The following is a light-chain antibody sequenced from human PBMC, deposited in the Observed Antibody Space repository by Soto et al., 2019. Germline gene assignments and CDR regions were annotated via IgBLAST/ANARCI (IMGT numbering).Light chain of an antibody. CDR1: QDVRNY. J-gene: IGKJ1*01. CDR3: LQDYSWPWT. V-gene: IGKV1-6*01. CDR2: GAF. Sequence: AIQMTQSPSSLSASVGDRLTITCRASQDVRNYVGWYQQKPGKAPKYLIYGAFSLETGITSRFSGSGYGKEFTLTINSLLPEDFATYFCLQDYSWPWTFGQGTKVEV.